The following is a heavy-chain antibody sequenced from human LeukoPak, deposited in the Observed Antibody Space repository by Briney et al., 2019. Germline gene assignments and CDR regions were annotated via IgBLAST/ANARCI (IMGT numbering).Heavy chain of an antibody. J-gene: IGHJ4*02. V-gene: IGHV4-30-4*08. Sequence: PSQTLSLTCTVSGGSISSGDYYWSWIRQPPGKGLEWIGYIYYSGSTYYNPSLKSRVTISVDTSKNQFSLKLSSVTAADTAVYYCARGPNWGSRLYYFDYWGQGTLVTVSS. CDR2: IYYSGST. CDR1: GGSISSGDYY. CDR3: ARGPNWGSRLYYFDY. D-gene: IGHD7-27*01.